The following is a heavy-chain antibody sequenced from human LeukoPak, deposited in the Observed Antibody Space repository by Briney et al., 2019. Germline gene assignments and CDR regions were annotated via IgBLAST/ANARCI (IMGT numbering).Heavy chain of an antibody. CDR1: GFTFSSYG. Sequence: GGSLRLSCAASGFTFSSYGMHWVRQAPGKGLEWVAVISYDGSNKYYADSVKGRFTISRDNSKNTLYLQMNSLRAEDTAVYYCANIYDSSGYYLDAFDIWGQGTMVTVSS. J-gene: IGHJ3*02. D-gene: IGHD3-22*01. CDR3: ANIYDSSGYYLDAFDI. V-gene: IGHV3-30*18. CDR2: ISYDGSNK.